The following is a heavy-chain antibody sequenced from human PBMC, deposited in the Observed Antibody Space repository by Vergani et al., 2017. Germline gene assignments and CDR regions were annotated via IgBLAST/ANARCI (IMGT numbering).Heavy chain of an antibody. V-gene: IGHV3-15*01. CDR3: TTEGPRYYDSRGLWL. CDR1: GFTFSNAW. CDR2: IKSKTDGGTT. J-gene: IGHJ4*02. D-gene: IGHD3-22*01. Sequence: EVQLVESGGGLVKPGGSLRLSCAASGFTFSNAWMSWVRQAPGKGLEWVGRIKSKTDGGTTDYAAPVKGRFTISRDGSKNTLYLQMNSLKTEDTAVYYCTTEGPRYYDSRGLWLWGQGTLVTVSS.